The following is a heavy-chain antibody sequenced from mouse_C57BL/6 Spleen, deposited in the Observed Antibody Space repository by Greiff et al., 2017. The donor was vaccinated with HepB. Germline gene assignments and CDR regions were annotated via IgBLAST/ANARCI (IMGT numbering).Heavy chain of an antibody. CDR1: GYTFTDYN. CDR2: INPNNGGT. D-gene: IGHD1-1*01. CDR3: ARYGTTVVALDY. V-gene: IGHV1-18*01. Sequence: LVKPGASVKIPCKASGYTFTDYNMDWVKQSHGKSLEWIGDINPNNGGTIYNQKFKGKATLTVDKSSSTAYMELRSLTSEDTAVYYCARYGTTVVALDYWGQGTTLTVSS. J-gene: IGHJ2*01.